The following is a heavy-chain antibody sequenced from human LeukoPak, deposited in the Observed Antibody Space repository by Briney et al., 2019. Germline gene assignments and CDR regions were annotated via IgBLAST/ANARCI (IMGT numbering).Heavy chain of an antibody. CDR1: GFTFDDYD. D-gene: IGHD1-26*01. Sequence: PGGSLTLSCAVSGFTFDDYDMHWIRQAPGKGLEWVSDISWNSGSIGYADSVKGRFTISRDNAKNSLYLKMNSLRAEDMALYYCAKDIAVAGATFSGSVAFDIWGQGTMVTVS. V-gene: IGHV3-9*03. CDR2: ISWNSGSI. CDR3: AKDIAVAGATFSGSVAFDI. J-gene: IGHJ3*02.